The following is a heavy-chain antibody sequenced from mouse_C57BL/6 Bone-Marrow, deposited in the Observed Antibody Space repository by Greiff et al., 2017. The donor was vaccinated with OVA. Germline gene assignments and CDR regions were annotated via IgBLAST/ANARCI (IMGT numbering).Heavy chain of an antibody. CDR2: IDPENGDT. J-gene: IGHJ4*01. D-gene: IGHD2-4*01. CDR1: GFNIKDDY. CDR3: TAGLRRAMDY. Sequence: HVKQSGAELVRPGASVKLSCTASGFNIKDDYMHWVKQRPEQGLEWIGWIDPENGDTEYASKFQGKATITADTSSNTAYLQLSSLTSEDTAVYYCTAGLRRAMDYWGQGTSVTVSS. V-gene: IGHV14-4*01.